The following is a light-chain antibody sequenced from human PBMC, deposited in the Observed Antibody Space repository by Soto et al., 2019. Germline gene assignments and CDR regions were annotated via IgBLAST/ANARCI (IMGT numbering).Light chain of an antibody. Sequence: DIQMRQSRSTLRGSEEDQITSTCRVSQSVSGYLAWYQQKPGRAPKFLISDASSLKTGVPSRFSGSGSGTEFTLTISILQPDDFATYYCQQYDSYSSGPFGQGTKVDI. V-gene: IGKV1-5*01. J-gene: IGKJ1*01. CDR2: DAS. CDR3: QQYDSYSSGP. CDR1: QSVSGY.